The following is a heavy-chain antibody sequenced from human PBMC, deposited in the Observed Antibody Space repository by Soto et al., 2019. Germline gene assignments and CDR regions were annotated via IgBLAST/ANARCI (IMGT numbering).Heavy chain of an antibody. CDR2: INHSGST. CDR1: GGSFSGYY. CDR3: ARGDYHYDILTGYPKLNYYFDY. V-gene: IGHV4-34*01. Sequence: PSETLSLTCSVYGGSFSGYYWSWIRQPPGKGLEWIGEINHSGSTNYNPSLKSRVTISVDTSKNQFSLKLSSVTAADTAVYYCARGDYHYDILTGYPKLNYYFDYWGQGTLVTVSS. J-gene: IGHJ4*02. D-gene: IGHD3-9*01.